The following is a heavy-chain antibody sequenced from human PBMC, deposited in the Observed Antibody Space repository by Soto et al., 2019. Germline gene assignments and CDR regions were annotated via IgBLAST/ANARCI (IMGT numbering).Heavy chain of an antibody. V-gene: IGHV3-7*01. D-gene: IGHD5-12*01. Sequence: GGSLKLSCAASGFTFSNYWMTWVRQAPGKGLEWVANIKKDGTEKYYVDSVEGRFTISRDNTKNSLYLQMNSLRAEDTAVYYCARDPSTIVATYFDYWGQGILVTVSS. CDR2: IKKDGTEK. J-gene: IGHJ4*02. CDR3: ARDPSTIVATYFDY. CDR1: GFTFSNYW.